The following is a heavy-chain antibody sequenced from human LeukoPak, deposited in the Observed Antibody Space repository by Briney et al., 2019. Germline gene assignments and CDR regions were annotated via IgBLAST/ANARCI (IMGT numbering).Heavy chain of an antibody. Sequence: PGGSLRLSCAASGFTVRSNYMTWVRQAPGKGLEWVSVIYSGGTTYYADSVKGRFTISRDNSKNTLYLQMNSLRAEDTAVYYCARLYSSSWYVDYWGQGTLVTVS. V-gene: IGHV3-66*04. CDR2: IYSGGTT. D-gene: IGHD6-13*01. CDR1: GFTVRSNY. CDR3: ARLYSSSWYVDY. J-gene: IGHJ4*02.